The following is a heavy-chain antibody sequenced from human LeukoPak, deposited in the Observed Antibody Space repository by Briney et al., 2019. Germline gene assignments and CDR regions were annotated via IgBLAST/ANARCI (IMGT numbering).Heavy chain of an antibody. CDR1: GFTFSSYA. CDR2: ISGSGGST. D-gene: IGHD1-7*01. V-gene: IGHV3-23*01. CDR3: ARDIHGNWNYVGAFDI. J-gene: IGHJ3*02. Sequence: PGGSLRLSCAASGFTFSSYAMSWVRQAPGKGLEWVSAISGSGGSTYYADSVKGRFTISRDNSKNSLYLQMNSLRAEDTAVYYCARDIHGNWNYVGAFDIWGQGTMVTVSS.